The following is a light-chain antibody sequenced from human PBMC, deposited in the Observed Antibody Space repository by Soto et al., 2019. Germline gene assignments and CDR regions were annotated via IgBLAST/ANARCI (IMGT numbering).Light chain of an antibody. CDR2: DAS. J-gene: IGKJ1*01. CDR3: QQYYNYPWT. V-gene: IGKV1-5*01. CDR1: QNINKR. Sequence: GDRVPITCRASQNINKRLAWHQQKPGKAPKVLIYDASNLKSGVPSRFSGSGSGTEFILTVSSLQPDDFATYYCQQYYNYPWTFGQGTKVDIK.